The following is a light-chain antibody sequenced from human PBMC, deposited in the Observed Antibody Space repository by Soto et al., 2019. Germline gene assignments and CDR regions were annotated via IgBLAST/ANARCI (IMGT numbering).Light chain of an antibody. J-gene: IGLJ1*01. CDR3: CSYAGGYTYV. CDR1: GSDVGGHDY. CDR2: SVS. Sequence: QSALTQPRSVSGSPGQSVTISCTGTGSDVGGHDYVSWYQQHPGKAPKLMIFSVSRRPSGVPDRFSGSKSGNTASLIISGLQAEDEADYYCCSYAGGYTYVFGTGTKLTVL. V-gene: IGLV2-11*01.